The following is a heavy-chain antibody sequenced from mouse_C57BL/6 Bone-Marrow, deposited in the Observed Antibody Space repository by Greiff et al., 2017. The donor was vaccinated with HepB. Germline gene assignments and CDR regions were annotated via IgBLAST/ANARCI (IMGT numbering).Heavy chain of an antibody. CDR3: ARYWGGAY. D-gene: IGHD4-1*01. V-gene: IGHV1-50*01. CDR2: IDPSDSYT. Sequence: QVQLQQPGAELVKPGASVKLSCKASGYTFTSYWMQWVKQRPGQGLEWIGEIDPSDSYTNYNQKFKGKATLTVDTSSSTAYMQLSSLTSEDSAVYYCARYWGGAYWGQGTLVTVSA. J-gene: IGHJ3*01. CDR1: GYTFTSYW.